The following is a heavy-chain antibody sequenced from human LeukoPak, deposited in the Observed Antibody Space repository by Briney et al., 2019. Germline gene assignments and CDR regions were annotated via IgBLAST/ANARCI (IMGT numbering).Heavy chain of an antibody. CDR3: ARDHRGYSYGHDY. D-gene: IGHD5-18*01. J-gene: IGHJ4*02. CDR1: GFTISSDW. CDR2: ISSSSSTI. V-gene: IGHV3-48*01. Sequence: GGSLRLSCAASGFTISSDWVSWVRQAPGKGLEWVSYISSSSSTIYYADSVKGRFTISRDNAKNSLYLQMNSLRAEDTAVYYCARDHRGYSYGHDYWGQGTLVTVSS.